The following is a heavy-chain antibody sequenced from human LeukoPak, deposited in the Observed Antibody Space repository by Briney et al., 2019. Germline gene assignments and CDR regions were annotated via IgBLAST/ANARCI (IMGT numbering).Heavy chain of an antibody. V-gene: IGHV3-23*01. J-gene: IGHJ4*02. CDR3: AKDAGKTEPDY. D-gene: IGHD1/OR15-1a*01. Sequence: GGSLRLSCVVSGISLSNYAMTWVRQAPGKGLEWVSYISERGGSTTYADSVKGRFTISRDTSLNTLYLQMNNLRVEDTAVYYCAKDAGKTEPDYWGQGTLVTVSS. CDR2: ISERGGST. CDR1: GISLSNYA.